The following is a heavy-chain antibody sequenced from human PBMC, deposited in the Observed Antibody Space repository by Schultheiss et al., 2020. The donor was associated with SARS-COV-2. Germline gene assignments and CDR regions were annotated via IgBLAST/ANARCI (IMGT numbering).Heavy chain of an antibody. V-gene: IGHV4-31*03. CDR3: AREIQIGALDS. CDR2: IYYGGST. Sequence: LRLSCTVSGGSISNGYYFWSWIRQHPGKGLEWIGYIYYGGSTYQNPSLNSRVTMSTDTSKNLFSLKLTSVTAADTAVYYCAREIQIGALDSWGQGTLVTVSS. CDR1: GGSISNGYYF. J-gene: IGHJ4*02. D-gene: IGHD3-22*01.